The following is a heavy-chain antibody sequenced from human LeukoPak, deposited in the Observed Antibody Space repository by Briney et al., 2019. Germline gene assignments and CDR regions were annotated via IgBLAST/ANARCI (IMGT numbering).Heavy chain of an antibody. Sequence: PGGSLRLTCEASGFAFSNFGVTWVRQAPGKGLEWVSSISGSGGSPYYADSVKGRFTISRDNSKNTLYLQMNSLRVEDTAVYYCAKEGCWLYGSPDYWGQGTLVTVSS. V-gene: IGHV3-23*01. CDR1: GFAFSNFG. CDR3: AKEGCWLYGSPDY. CDR2: ISGSGGSP. D-gene: IGHD4/OR15-4a*01. J-gene: IGHJ4*02.